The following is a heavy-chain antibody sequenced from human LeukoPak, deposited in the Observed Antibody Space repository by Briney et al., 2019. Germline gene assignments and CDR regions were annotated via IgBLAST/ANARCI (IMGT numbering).Heavy chain of an antibody. CDR3: AREYYSDSSGSDY. CDR2: INQDGSEK. V-gene: IGHV3-7*05. CDR1: GFTFSSYW. D-gene: IGHD3-22*01. Sequence: PGGSLRLSCAASGFTFSSYWMSWVRQAPGKGLEWVANINQDGSEKYSVDSVKGRFTISRDNAKNSLSLQMNSLRAEDTAVYYCAREYYSDSSGSDYWGQGTLVTVSS. J-gene: IGHJ4*02.